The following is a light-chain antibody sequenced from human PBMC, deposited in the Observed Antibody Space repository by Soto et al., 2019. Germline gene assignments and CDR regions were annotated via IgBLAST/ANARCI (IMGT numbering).Light chain of an antibody. V-gene: IGLV1-44*01. CDR1: YSNIGSNT. CDR2: YDN. J-gene: IGLJ1*01. Sequence: QSALTQPPSASGTPGQRVTISCSGSYSNIGSNTVNWYQQLPGTAPKLLIYYDNLRPSGVPDRISGSKSGTSASLAISGLQSDDEADYYCAAWDDSLNGRVFGTGTKVTVL. CDR3: AAWDDSLNGRV.